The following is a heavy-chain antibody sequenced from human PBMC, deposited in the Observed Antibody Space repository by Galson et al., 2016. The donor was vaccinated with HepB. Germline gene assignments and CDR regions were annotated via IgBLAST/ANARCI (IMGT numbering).Heavy chain of an antibody. Sequence: SVKVSCKASGYTFTSYAISWVRQAPGQGLEWMGWISTKNGNTKYVQKPQDRVPMTTGTSSSTANLELRSLTTDATAVYYCAREPGYSIGWDHYFHYSYGNDVWGQGTTVTVSS. V-gene: IGHV1-18*01. J-gene: IGHJ6*02. CDR3: AREPGYSIGWDHYFHYSYGNDV. CDR1: GYTFTSYA. D-gene: IGHD6-19*01. CDR2: ISTKNGNT.